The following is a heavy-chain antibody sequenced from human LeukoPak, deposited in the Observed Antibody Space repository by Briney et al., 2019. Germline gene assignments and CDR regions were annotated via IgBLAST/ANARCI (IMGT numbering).Heavy chain of an antibody. CDR3: ARGYSYELSADY. CDR1: GGTFSSYA. D-gene: IGHD5-18*01. Sequence: SVKVSCKASGGTFSSYAISWVRQAPGQGLEWMGGIIPIFGTANYAQKFQGRVTITTDESTSTAYMELSSLRSEDTAVYYCARGYSYELSADYWGQGTLVTVSS. CDR2: IIPIFGTA. V-gene: IGHV1-69*05. J-gene: IGHJ4*02.